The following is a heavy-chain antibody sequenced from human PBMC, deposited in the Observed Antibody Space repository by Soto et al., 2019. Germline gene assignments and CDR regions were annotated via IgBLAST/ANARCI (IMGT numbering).Heavy chain of an antibody. J-gene: IGHJ4*02. CDR1: GVTFSSET. CDR2: IIPLFGTA. V-gene: IGHV1-69*01. Sequence: QVQLVQSGADVKKPGSSVKVSCQASGVTFSSETLGWVRQAPGQGLEWVGGIIPLFGTASYAQKFQGRVTSTADEATSTVYMELSSLRSDDTAVYFCATELGLNPASPFDVWGQGTLVTVSS. CDR3: ATELGLNPASPFDV. D-gene: IGHD3-16*01.